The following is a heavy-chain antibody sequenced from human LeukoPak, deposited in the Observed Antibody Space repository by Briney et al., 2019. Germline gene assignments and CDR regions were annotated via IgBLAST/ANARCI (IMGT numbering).Heavy chain of an antibody. CDR3: ARFAAGGSYYYYMDV. CDR1: GFTFSNYG. CDR2: IRSDGSIK. J-gene: IGHJ6*03. Sequence: PGGSLRLSCAASGFTFSNYGMHWVRQAPGKGLEWVAFIRSDGSIKYYADSVKGRFTISRDNTKNTLFLQMNSLRTEDTAVYYCARFAAGGSYYYYMDVWGKGTTVTVSS. V-gene: IGHV3-30*02. D-gene: IGHD3-10*01.